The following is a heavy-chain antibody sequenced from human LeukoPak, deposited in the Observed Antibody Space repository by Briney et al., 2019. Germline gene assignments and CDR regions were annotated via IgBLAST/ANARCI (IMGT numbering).Heavy chain of an antibody. J-gene: IGHJ5*02. Sequence: GGSLGLSCAASGFTFSSYAMSWVRQAPGKGLEWVSAISGSGGSTYYADSVKGRFTISRDNSKNTLYLQVNSLRAEDTAVYYCAKGDCSSTSCYIWFDPWGQGTLVTVSS. CDR2: ISGSGGST. D-gene: IGHD2-2*02. CDR3: AKGDCSSTSCYIWFDP. CDR1: GFTFSSYA. V-gene: IGHV3-23*01.